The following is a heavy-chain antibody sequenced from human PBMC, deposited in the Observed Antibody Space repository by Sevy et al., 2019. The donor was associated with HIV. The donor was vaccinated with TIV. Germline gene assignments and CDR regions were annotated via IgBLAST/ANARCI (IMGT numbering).Heavy chain of an antibody. J-gene: IGHJ6*02. CDR3: ARDQGYCSGGSCYSYYYGMDV. Sequence: GGSLRLSCAASGFTFNNYAMTWVRQAPGKGLEWVSAVSGGGDTTYYADSVKGRFTISRDNSKNTLYLQMNSLRAEDTAVYYCARDQGYCSGGSCYSYYYGMDVWGQGTTVTVSS. CDR2: VSGGGDTT. D-gene: IGHD2-15*01. V-gene: IGHV3-23*01. CDR1: GFTFNNYA.